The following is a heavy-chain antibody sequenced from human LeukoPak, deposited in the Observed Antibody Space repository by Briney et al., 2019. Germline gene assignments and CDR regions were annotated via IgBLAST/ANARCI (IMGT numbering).Heavy chain of an antibody. CDR3: AGGYSYGFSGYYMDV. CDR2: IYYSGST. Sequence: SETLSLTCTVSGGSISSSSYYWGWIRQPPGKGLEWIGSIYYSGSTYYNPSLKSRVTISVDTSKNQFSLKLSSVTAADTAVYYCAGGYSYGFSGYYMDVWGKGTTVTVSS. V-gene: IGHV4-39*07. CDR1: GGSISSSSYY. D-gene: IGHD5-18*01. J-gene: IGHJ6*03.